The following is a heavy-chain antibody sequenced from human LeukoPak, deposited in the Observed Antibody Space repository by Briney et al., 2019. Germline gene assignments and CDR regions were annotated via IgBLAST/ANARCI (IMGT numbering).Heavy chain of an antibody. Sequence: GGSLRLSCLASGFTFSSYSMTWVRQAPGKGLEWLANIGRDGSERLYVDSVKGRFSISRDNFQNTLYLQMNSLRAEDTAVYYCAKDYYDSSIFSAPHLFACWGQGTLVTVSS. D-gene: IGHD3-22*01. J-gene: IGHJ4*02. CDR1: GFTFSSYS. V-gene: IGHV3-7*03. CDR3: AKDYYDSSIFSAPHLFAC. CDR2: IGRDGSER.